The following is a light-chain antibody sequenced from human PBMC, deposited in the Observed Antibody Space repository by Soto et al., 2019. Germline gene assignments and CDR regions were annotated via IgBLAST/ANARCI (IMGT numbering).Light chain of an antibody. Sequence: QSVLTQPPSASGTPGQRVTISCSGSSPNIGTNYVYWYKQLPGTAPKLLIYCNDQRPSGVPDRLSGSKSGTSASLAISGLRSEDEADYYCATRDNSLSRWVFGGGTKVT. V-gene: IGLV1-47*02. J-gene: IGLJ3*02. CDR2: CND. CDR3: ATRDNSLSRWV. CDR1: SPNIGTNY.